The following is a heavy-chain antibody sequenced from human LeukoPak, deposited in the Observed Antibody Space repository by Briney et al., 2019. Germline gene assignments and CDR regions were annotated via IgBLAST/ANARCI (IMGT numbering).Heavy chain of an antibody. Sequence: PGGSLRLSCVVSGITLTNYGMSWVRQAPGKGLEWVAVIWYDGSNKYYADSVKGRFTISRDNSKNTLYLQMNSLRAEDTAVYYCALLYCSGGSCDSSLEHYYYGMDVWGQGTTVTVSS. V-gene: IGHV3-33*08. CDR1: GITLTNYG. CDR3: ALLYCSGGSCDSSLEHYYYGMDV. J-gene: IGHJ6*02. D-gene: IGHD2-15*01. CDR2: IWYDGSNK.